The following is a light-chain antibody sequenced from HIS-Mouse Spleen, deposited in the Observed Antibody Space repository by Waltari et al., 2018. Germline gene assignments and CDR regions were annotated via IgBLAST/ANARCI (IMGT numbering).Light chain of an antibody. Sequence: DIQLTQSPSFLSASVGDRVTITCRASQGISSYLAWYQQKPGKAPKLLIYAASTLQSGVPSRFSGSGSGTEFTRTISSLQPEDFETYYCQQLNSDPPTFGQGTKVEIK. J-gene: IGKJ1*01. CDR2: AAS. CDR3: QQLNSDPPT. CDR1: QGISSY. V-gene: IGKV1-9*01.